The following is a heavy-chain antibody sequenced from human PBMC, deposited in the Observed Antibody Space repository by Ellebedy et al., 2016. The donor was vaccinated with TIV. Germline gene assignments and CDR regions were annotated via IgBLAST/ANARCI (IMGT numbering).Heavy chain of an antibody. Sequence: ASVKVSCKASGYTFTSYAMHWVRQAPGQGLEWMAIINPFRGGSKTYARKFQGRVTMTRDTSTSTVYLDLRSLLPEDPAVYYCARDQSNVGDAAMVIDYWGQGALVTVSS. J-gene: IGHJ4*02. CDR1: GYTFTSYA. D-gene: IGHD5-18*01. V-gene: IGHV1-46*01. CDR2: INPFRGGSK. CDR3: ARDQSNVGDAAMVIDY.